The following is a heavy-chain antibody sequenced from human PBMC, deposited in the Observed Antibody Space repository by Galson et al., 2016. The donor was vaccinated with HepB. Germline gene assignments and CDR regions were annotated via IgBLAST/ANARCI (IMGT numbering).Heavy chain of an antibody. J-gene: IGHJ6*02. CDR1: GLIFSDSA. Sequence: SLRLSCAASGLIFSDSAIHWVRQASGKGLEWVGRISGSANNYATAYAASLKGRFTISRDDSKDTAYLKMNSLKAEDTAVYYCSRRGDIAVAAGAINPYGLDVWGQGTTVTVSS. CDR2: ISGSANNYAT. CDR3: SRRGDIAVAAGAINPYGLDV. V-gene: IGHV3-73*01. D-gene: IGHD2-2*01.